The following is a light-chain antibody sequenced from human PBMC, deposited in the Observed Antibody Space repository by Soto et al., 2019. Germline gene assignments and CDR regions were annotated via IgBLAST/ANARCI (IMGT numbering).Light chain of an antibody. CDR2: EVS. CDR1: SSDVGGYNY. Sequence: VLTQPASVSGSPGQSITISCTGTSSDVGGYNYVSWYQQHPGKAPKLMIYEVSNRPSGVPNRFSGSKSGNTASLTISGLQAEDEADYYCSSYTSSSTYYVFGTGTKVTVL. J-gene: IGLJ1*01. V-gene: IGLV2-14*01. CDR3: SSYTSSSTYYV.